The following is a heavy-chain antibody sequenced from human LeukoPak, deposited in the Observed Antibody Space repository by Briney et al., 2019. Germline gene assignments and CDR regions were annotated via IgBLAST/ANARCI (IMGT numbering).Heavy chain of an antibody. CDR2: IKPDGSEK. CDR1: GFTFSGYW. V-gene: IGHV3-7*05. D-gene: IGHD4-23*01. CDR3: ARPGVTTLAY. J-gene: IGHJ4*02. Sequence: PGGSLRLSCAASGFTFSGYWMSWVRQAPGKGLEWVANIKPDGSEKNYVDSVKGRFTISRDNAKNSLYLQMNSLRAEDTAVYFCARPGVTTLAYWGQGTLVTVSS.